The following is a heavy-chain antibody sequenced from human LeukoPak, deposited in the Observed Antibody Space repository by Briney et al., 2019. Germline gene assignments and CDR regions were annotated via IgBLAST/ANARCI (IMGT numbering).Heavy chain of an antibody. CDR2: ISGSGGST. D-gene: IGHD3-3*01. J-gene: IGHJ4*02. CDR3: AKSPYDFWSGYFFPYY. V-gene: IGHV3-23*01. CDR1: GFTFSSYA. Sequence: GGSLRLSCAASGFTFSSYAMSWVRQAPGKGLEWVSAISGSGGSTYYADSVKGRFTISRDSSKNTLYLQMNSLRAEDTAVYYCAKSPYDFWSGYFFPYYWGQGTLVTVSS.